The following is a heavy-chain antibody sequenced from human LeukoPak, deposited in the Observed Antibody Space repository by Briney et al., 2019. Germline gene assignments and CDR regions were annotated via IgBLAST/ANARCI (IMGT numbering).Heavy chain of an antibody. CDR3: ARDPAYYGSGSYLLSMLRVQMVRYGMDV. CDR1: GGTFSSYA. V-gene: IGHV1-69*04. D-gene: IGHD3-10*01. Sequence: SVKVSCKASGGTFSSYAISWVRQAPGQGLEWMGRIIPIPGIANYAQKFQGRVTITADKSTSTAYMELSSLRSEDTAVYYCARDPAYYGSGSYLLSMLRVQMVRYGMDVWGQGTTVTVSS. J-gene: IGHJ6*02. CDR2: IIPIPGIA.